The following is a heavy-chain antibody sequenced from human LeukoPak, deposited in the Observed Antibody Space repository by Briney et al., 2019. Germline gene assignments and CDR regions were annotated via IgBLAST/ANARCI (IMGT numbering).Heavy chain of an antibody. CDR1: GYTFTGYY. Sequence: ASVKVSCKASGYTFTGYYMHWVRQAPGQGLEWIGWINPNSGGTNYAQKFQGRVTMTRDTSISTAYMELSRLRPDDTAVYYCARWYSSSSGNWFDPWGQGTLVTVSS. V-gene: IGHV1-2*02. CDR2: INPNSGGT. J-gene: IGHJ5*02. CDR3: ARWYSSSSGNWFDP. D-gene: IGHD6-6*01.